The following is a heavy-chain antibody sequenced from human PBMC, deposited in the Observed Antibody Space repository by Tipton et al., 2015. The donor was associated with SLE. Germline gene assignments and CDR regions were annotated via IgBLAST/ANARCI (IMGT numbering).Heavy chain of an antibody. Sequence: LRLSCTVSGGSISSSSYYWGWIRQPPGKGLEWIGSIYYSGSTYYNPSLKSRVTISVDTSKNQFSPKLSSVTAADTAVYYCARLPIAAAGPVDYWGQGTLVTVSS. CDR2: IYYSGST. J-gene: IGHJ4*02. D-gene: IGHD6-13*01. CDR1: GGSISSSSYY. V-gene: IGHV4-39*01. CDR3: ARLPIAAAGPVDY.